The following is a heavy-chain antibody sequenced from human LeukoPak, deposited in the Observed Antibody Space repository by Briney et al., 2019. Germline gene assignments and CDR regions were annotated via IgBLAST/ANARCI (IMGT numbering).Heavy chain of an antibody. CDR3: AKGSSNWLDHYYFDF. V-gene: IGHV3-23*01. CDR2: ISDSGGST. Sequence: PGGSLRLSCAASGFTFSSYWMSWVRQAPGKGLAWGSAISDSGGSTQYADSVKGRFTISRDNSKNTLYLQMSSLRVEDTAVYYCAKGSSNWLDHYYFDFWGQGTLVTVSS. CDR1: GFTFSSYW. J-gene: IGHJ4*02. D-gene: IGHD6-13*01.